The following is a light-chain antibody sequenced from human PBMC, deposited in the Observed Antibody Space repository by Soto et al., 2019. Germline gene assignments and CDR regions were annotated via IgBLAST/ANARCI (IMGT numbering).Light chain of an antibody. CDR1: QSISNY. CDR3: QQSYRTPWT. CDR2: AAS. V-gene: IGKV1-39*01. Sequence: DIQMTQSPSSLSASVGDRVTITCRASQSISNYLSWYQQQPGKAPKLLIYAASSLQSGVPSRFSGSGSGTDFTLTISSLQPEDFATYYCQQSYRTPWTFGHGTNVEIK. J-gene: IGKJ1*01.